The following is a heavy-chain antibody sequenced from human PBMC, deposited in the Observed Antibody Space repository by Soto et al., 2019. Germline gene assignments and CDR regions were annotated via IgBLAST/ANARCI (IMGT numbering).Heavy chain of an antibody. J-gene: IGHJ4*02. CDR3: ARDSAKQGYSYGYSVYFDY. CDR2: IIPIFGTA. Sequence: SVKVSCKASGGTFSSYAISWVRQAPGQGLEWMGGIIPIFGTANYAQKFQGRVTITADESTSTAYMELSSLRSEDTAVYYCARDSAKQGYSYGYSVYFDYWGQGTLVTVSS. V-gene: IGHV1-69*13. D-gene: IGHD5-18*01. CDR1: GGTFSSYA.